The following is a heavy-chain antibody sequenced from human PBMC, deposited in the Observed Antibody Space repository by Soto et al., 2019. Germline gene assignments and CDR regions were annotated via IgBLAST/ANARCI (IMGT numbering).Heavy chain of an antibody. D-gene: IGHD6-13*01. Sequence: GGSLRLSCAASGFTFSSYGMHWVRQAPGKGLEWVAVISYDGSNKYYADSVKGRFTISRDNSKNTLYLQMNSLRAEDTAVYYCAKDGLRIAAADLDYYYGMDVWGQGTTVTVSS. CDR3: AKDGLRIAAADLDYYYGMDV. CDR2: ISYDGSNK. V-gene: IGHV3-30*18. CDR1: GFTFSSYG. J-gene: IGHJ6*02.